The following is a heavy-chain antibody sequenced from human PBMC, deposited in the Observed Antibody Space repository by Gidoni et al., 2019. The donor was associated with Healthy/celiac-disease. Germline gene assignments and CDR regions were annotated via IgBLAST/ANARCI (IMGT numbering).Heavy chain of an antibody. Sequence: EVQLVQSGAEVKKHGESLRISWKGSGYSFISYWISWVRQMPEKGLERMGRIDPYDSYTNYSPSFQGHVTISADKSISTAYLQWSSLKASDTAMYYCARHHPTGFYYGMDVWGQGTTVTVSS. D-gene: IGHD3-10*01. CDR3: ARHHPTGFYYGMDV. CDR2: IDPYDSYT. V-gene: IGHV5-10-1*03. CDR1: GYSFISYW. J-gene: IGHJ6*02.